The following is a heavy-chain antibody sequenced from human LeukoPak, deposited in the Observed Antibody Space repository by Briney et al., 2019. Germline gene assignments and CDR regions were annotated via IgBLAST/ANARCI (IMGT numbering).Heavy chain of an antibody. J-gene: IGHJ4*02. V-gene: IGHV3-73*01. Sequence: KVSCKASGYTFTSYYMHWVRQASGKGLEWVGHIRDKARNYATAYAASVKGRFTISRDDSQNTAYLQMSSLKAEDTAIYYCTRQDPAIDYWGRGTLVTVSS. CDR2: IRDKARNYAT. CDR1: GYTFTSYY. CDR3: TRQDPAIDY.